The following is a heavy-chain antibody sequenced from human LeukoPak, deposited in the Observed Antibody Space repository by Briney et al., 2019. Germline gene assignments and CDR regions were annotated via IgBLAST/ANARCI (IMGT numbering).Heavy chain of an antibody. CDR2: INPNSGGT. Sequence: ASVKVSCKASGYTFTGYYMRWVRQAPGQGLEWMGWINPNSGGTNYAQKFQGRVTMTRDTSISTAYMELSRLRSDDTAVYYCARDITLPEWLFQGYYFDYWGQGTLVTVSS. J-gene: IGHJ4*02. D-gene: IGHD3-3*01. CDR1: GYTFTGYY. V-gene: IGHV1-2*02. CDR3: ARDITLPEWLFQGYYFDY.